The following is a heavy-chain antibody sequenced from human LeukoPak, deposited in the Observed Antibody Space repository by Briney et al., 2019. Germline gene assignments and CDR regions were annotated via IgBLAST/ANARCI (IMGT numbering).Heavy chain of an antibody. CDR2: ISAYNGNT. Sequence: ASVKVSCKASGYTFTSYGISWVRQAPGQGLEWMGWISAYNGNTNYAQKLQGRVTMTTDTSTSTAYMELRSLRSDDTAVYYCARELYCSSTSCHKQFDPWGQGTLVTVSS. J-gene: IGHJ5*02. V-gene: IGHV1-18*01. CDR3: ARELYCSSTSCHKQFDP. CDR1: GYTFTSYG. D-gene: IGHD2-2*01.